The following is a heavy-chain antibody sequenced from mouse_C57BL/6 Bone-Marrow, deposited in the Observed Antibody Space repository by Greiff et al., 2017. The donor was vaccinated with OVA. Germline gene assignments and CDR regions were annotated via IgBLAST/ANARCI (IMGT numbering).Heavy chain of an antibody. J-gene: IGHJ4*01. CDR2: IDPENGDT. Sequence: VQLKESGAELVRPGASVKLSCTASGFNIKDDYMHWVKERPEQGLEWIGWIDPENGDTEYASKFQGKATITADTSSKTVYLQLSSLTSEDTAVYYCTGLLWGLYAMDYWGQGTSVTVSS. CDR1: GFNIKDDY. CDR3: TGLLWGLYAMDY. D-gene: IGHD2-1*01. V-gene: IGHV14-4*01.